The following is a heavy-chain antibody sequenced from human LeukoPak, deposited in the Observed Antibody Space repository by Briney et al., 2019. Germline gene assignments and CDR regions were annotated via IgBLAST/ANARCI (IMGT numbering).Heavy chain of an antibody. V-gene: IGHV3-23*01. D-gene: IGHD3-22*01. CDR1: GFTFSIYA. J-gene: IGHJ4*02. CDR2: ISSRGEST. Sequence: GGSLRLSCAASGFTFSIYAMSWVRQAPGKGLQWVSSISSRGESTWYVDSVKGRFTITRDNSENTLYLQMHSLRAEDTAVYYCARDRPNYYGSDGHYYRRDGDYWGRGTLVSVSS. CDR3: ARDRPNYYGSDGHYYRRDGDY.